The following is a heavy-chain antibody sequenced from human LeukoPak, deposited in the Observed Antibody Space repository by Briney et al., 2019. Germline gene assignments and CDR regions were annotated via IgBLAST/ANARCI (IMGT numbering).Heavy chain of an antibody. CDR2: IYYSGST. CDR1: GGSISSSSYY. J-gene: IGHJ4*02. V-gene: IGHV4-39*01. Sequence: SETLSLTCTVSGGSISSSSYYWGWIRQPPGKGLEWIGSIYYSGSTYYNPSLKSRVTISGDTSRNQFSLKVTSVTGADTAVYFCARSPDSDRHDYWGQGILVIVSS. CDR3: ARSPDSDRHDY. D-gene: IGHD3-9*01.